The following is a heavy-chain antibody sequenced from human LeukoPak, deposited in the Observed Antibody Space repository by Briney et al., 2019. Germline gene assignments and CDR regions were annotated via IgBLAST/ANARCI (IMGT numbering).Heavy chain of an antibody. V-gene: IGHV3-23*01. CDR3: AKVRDTAMETAAFDI. Sequence: PGGSLRLSCAASGYTFSSYAMSWVRQAPGKGREWVSAISGSGGSTYYADSVKGRFTISRDNSKNTLYLQMNSLRAEDTAVYYCAKVRDTAMETAAFDIWGQGTMVTVSS. D-gene: IGHD5-18*01. CDR1: GYTFSSYA. J-gene: IGHJ3*02. CDR2: ISGSGGST.